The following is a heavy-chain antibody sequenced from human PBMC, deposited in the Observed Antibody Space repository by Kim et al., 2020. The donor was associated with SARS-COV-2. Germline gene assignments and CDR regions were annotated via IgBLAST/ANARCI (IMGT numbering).Heavy chain of an antibody. J-gene: IGHJ3*02. CDR1: GYTFTSYY. CDR2: INPSGGST. V-gene: IGHV1-46*01. Sequence: ASVKVSCKASGYTFTSYYMHWVRQAPGQGLEWMGIINPSGGSTSYAQKFQGRVTMTRDTSTSTVYMELSSLRSEDTAVYYCARDSRAAAAQIGAFDIWGQGTMVTVSS. CDR3: ARDSRAAAAQIGAFDI. D-gene: IGHD6-13*01.